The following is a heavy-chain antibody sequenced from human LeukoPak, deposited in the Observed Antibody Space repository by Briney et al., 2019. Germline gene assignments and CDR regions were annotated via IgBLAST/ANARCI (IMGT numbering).Heavy chain of an antibody. CDR1: GGSISSYY. Sequence: SETLSLTCAVYGGSISSYYWSWSRQPQGKGLEWIGEINTSDSTNYNPSLKSRVNISVDTSKNQFSLKLSSVTAADTAVYYCARGIQRCSSTSCYQFLWFDPGGQGTLVTVSS. J-gene: IGHJ5*02. CDR2: INTSDST. V-gene: IGHV4-34*01. D-gene: IGHD2-2*01. CDR3: ARGIQRCSSTSCYQFLWFDP.